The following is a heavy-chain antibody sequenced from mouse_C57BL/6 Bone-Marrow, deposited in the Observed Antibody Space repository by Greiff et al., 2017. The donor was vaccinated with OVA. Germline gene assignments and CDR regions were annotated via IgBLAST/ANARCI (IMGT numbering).Heavy chain of an antibody. D-gene: IGHD1-1*01. CDR3: TRYYGSMDY. CDR2: IDPENGDT. CDR1: GFNIKDDY. Sequence: EVQLQQSGAELVRPGASVKLSCTASGFNIKDDYMHWVKQRPEQGLEWIGWIDPENGDTEYASKFQGKATITADTSSNTAYLQLSSLTSEDTAVYYCTRYYGSMDYWGQGTSVTVSS. J-gene: IGHJ4*01. V-gene: IGHV14-4*01.